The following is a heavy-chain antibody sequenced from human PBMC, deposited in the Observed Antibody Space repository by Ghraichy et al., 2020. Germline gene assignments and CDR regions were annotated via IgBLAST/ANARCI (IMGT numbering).Heavy chain of an antibody. Sequence: GESLRLSCAASGFTFSSYWMHWVRQAPGKGLVWVSRINSDGSSTSYADSVKGRFTISRDNAKNTLYLQMNSLRAEDTAVYYCARRGGTTTAYAFDIWGQGTMVTVSS. J-gene: IGHJ3*02. V-gene: IGHV3-74*01. CDR3: ARRGGTTTAYAFDI. CDR1: GFTFSSYW. CDR2: INSDGSST. D-gene: IGHD1-7*01.